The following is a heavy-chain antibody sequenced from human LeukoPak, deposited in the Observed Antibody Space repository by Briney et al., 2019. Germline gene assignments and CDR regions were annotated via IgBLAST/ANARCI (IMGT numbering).Heavy chain of an antibody. D-gene: IGHD1-1*01. J-gene: IGHJ4*02. CDR2: ITNSGNSK. V-gene: IGHV3-48*01. CDR3: AKRWDLDY. CDR1: EFTFSSYS. Sequence: GGSLRLSCAASEFTFSSYSMNWVRQAPGKGLEWVSYITNSGNSKSYADSVKGRFTISRDNTKNSLYLQMNSLRAEDTAVYYCAKRWDLDYWGQGTLVTVSS.